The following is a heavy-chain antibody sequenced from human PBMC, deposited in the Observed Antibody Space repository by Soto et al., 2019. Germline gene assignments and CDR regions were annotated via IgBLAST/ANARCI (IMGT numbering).Heavy chain of an antibody. CDR2: IYHSGST. Sequence: SETLSLTCAVSGGSISSGGYSWSWIRQPPGKGLEWIGYIYHSGSTYYNPSLKSRVTISVDRSKNQFSLKLSSVTAADTAVYYCARFWGADGWFDPWGQGTLVTVSS. CDR3: ARFWGADGWFDP. J-gene: IGHJ5*02. CDR1: GGSISSGGYS. D-gene: IGHD7-27*01. V-gene: IGHV4-30-2*01.